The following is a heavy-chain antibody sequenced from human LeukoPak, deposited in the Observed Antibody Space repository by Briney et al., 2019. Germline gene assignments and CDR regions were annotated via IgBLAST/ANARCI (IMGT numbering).Heavy chain of an antibody. Sequence: SETLTLTCTVSGGSISSGTYYWTWIRQPARKGLERIGRIYYSGSTSYNPSLKVRVPLSMETYKNQFSLKLSSVPAADTAMYYCARGRDDDVWGSYLTCFDFWGQGTLVTVSP. CDR1: GGSISSGTYY. V-gene: IGHV4-61*02. D-gene: IGHD3-16*02. CDR3: ARGRDDDVWGSYLTCFDF. CDR2: IYYSGST. J-gene: IGHJ4*02.